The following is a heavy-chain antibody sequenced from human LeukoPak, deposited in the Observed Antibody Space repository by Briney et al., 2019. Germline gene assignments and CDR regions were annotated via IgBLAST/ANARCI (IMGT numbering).Heavy chain of an antibody. CDR3: ARASEDYYYYYMDV. D-gene: IGHD1-14*01. V-gene: IGHV4-59*01. J-gene: IGHJ6*03. CDR1: GGSISSYY. CDR2: IYYSGST. Sequence: SETLSLTCTVSGGSISSYYWSWIRQPPGKGLEWIGYIYYSGSTNYNPSLKSRATISVDTSKNQFSLKLSSVTAADTAVYYCARASEDYYYYYMDVWGRGTTVTISS.